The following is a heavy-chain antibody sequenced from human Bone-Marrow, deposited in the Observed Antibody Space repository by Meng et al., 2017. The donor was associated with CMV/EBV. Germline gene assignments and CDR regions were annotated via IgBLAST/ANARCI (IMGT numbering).Heavy chain of an antibody. CDR1: GFTFSSYW. D-gene: IGHD3-22*01. V-gene: IGHV3-7*01. CDR3: AKPYDSSGYSLDY. Sequence: GESLKISCAASGFTFSSYWMSWVRQAPGKGLEWVANIKQDGSEKYYVDSVKGRFTISRDNAKNSLYLQMNSLRAEDTAVYYCAKPYDSSGYSLDYWGQGTLVTVSS. J-gene: IGHJ4*02. CDR2: IKQDGSEK.